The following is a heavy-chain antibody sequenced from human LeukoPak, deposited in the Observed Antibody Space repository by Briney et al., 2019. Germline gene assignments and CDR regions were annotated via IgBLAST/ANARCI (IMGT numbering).Heavy chain of an antibody. D-gene: IGHD2/OR15-2a*01. CDR3: ARDYHNKGHDY. Sequence: LSLTCAVYGGSFSGYYWSWIRQAPGKGLECVAYIYPGGGVIYYADSVKGRFTIFRDNTKNSLYLQMSSLRAEDTAIYYCARDYHNKGHDYWGPGTLVTVSS. J-gene: IGHJ4*02. V-gene: IGHV3-11*01. CDR2: IYPGGGVI. CDR1: GGSFSGYY.